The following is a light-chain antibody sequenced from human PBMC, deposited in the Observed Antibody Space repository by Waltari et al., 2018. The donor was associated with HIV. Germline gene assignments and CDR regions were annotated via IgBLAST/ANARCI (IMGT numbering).Light chain of an antibody. Sequence: SFVLTQPPSVSVAPGTTATISCGGWNIGSKSVHWYKQLPGQAPVLVVRFNSDRPSGIPDRFSGSNSGYTATLTITSVEAGDSSNDHVVFGGGTELTVL. CDR2: FNS. CDR1: NIGSKS. CDR3: V. J-gene: IGLJ2*01. V-gene: IGLV3-21*01.